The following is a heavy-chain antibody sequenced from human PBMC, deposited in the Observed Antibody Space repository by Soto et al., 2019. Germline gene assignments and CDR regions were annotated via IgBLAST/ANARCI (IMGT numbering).Heavy chain of an antibody. J-gene: IGHJ4*02. CDR3: VRSKGGYSYGTPFDY. Sequence: DVQLEESGGALVQPGRSLRLSCAASGFTFDDYAMYWVRQVLGKGLEWVSSISWNSGNIDYADSVKGRFTTSRDNAENSLYLQMNSLRPEDTAVYYCVRSKGGYSYGTPFDYWGQGTLVTVSS. V-gene: IGHV3-9*01. CDR2: ISWNSGNI. D-gene: IGHD5-18*01. CDR1: GFTFDDYA.